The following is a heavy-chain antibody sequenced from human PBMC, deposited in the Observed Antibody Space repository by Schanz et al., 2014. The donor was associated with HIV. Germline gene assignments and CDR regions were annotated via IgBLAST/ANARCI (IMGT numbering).Heavy chain of an antibody. Sequence: VQLVESGGGLVQPGRSLRLSCAASGFTFSDYYMSWIRQAPGKGLEWVAVIWYDGSNKYYADSVKGRFTTSRDNSKNTLYLQMNSLRAEDTAVYYCAKDRITGTTGVPYYYYGMDVWGQGTTVTVSS. CDR3: AKDRITGTTGVPYYYYGMDV. D-gene: IGHD1-7*01. CDR2: IWYDGSNK. V-gene: IGHV3-30*18. J-gene: IGHJ6*02. CDR1: GFTFSDYY.